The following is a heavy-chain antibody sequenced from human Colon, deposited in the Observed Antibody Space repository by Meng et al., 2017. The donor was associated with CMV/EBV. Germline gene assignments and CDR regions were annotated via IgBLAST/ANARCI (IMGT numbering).Heavy chain of an antibody. CDR2: MYYSGSS. Sequence: GSLRLSCTLSGGSVSSGSYYWSWIRQPPRKALEWIGYMYYSGSSNYNPSLKSRVTISLDTSKNQFSLKLSSVTAADTAVYYCARSPVLRFLEWKYYGMDVWGQGTTVTVSS. CDR3: ARSPVLRFLEWKYYGMDV. CDR1: GGSVSSGSYY. V-gene: IGHV4-61*01. J-gene: IGHJ6*02. D-gene: IGHD3-3*01.